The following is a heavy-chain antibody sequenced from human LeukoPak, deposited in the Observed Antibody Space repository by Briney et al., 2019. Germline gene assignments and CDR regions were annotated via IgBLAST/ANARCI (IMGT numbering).Heavy chain of an antibody. J-gene: IGHJ4*02. CDR1: GFSLSTSGVG. D-gene: IGHD6-19*01. CDR3: AHSPPRQWYSSGWYFDY. Sequence: SGPTLVKPTQTLTLTCTFSGFSLSTSGVGVGWIRQPPGKALEWLALIYWNDDKRYSPSLKSRLTITKDTSKNQVVLTMTNMDPVDTATYYCAHSPPRQWYSSGWYFDYWGQGTLVTVSS. V-gene: IGHV2-5*01. CDR2: IYWNDDK.